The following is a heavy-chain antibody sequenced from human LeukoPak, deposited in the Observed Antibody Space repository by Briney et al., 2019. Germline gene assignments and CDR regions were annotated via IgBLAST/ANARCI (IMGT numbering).Heavy chain of an antibody. Sequence: GGSLRLSCAASGFTFSSYAMSWVRQAPGKGLEWVSAISGSGGSTYYADSVKGRFTFSRDNSKNTLYLQMNSLRAEDTAVYYCAKASAMIVAVSKHFDYWGQGTLVTVSS. D-gene: IGHD3-22*01. CDR3: AKASAMIVAVSKHFDY. CDR1: GFTFSSYA. V-gene: IGHV3-23*01. CDR2: ISGSGGST. J-gene: IGHJ4*02.